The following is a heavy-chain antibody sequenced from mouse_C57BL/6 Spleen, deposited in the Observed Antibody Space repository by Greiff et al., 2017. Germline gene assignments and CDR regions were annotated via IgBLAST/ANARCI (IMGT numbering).Heavy chain of an antibody. D-gene: IGHD2-2*01. CDR2: IDPANGNT. CDR1: GFNIKNTY. V-gene: IGHV14-3*01. CDR3: ASGDGYDGLFDY. Sequence: EVQLVESVAELVRPGASVKLSCTASGFNIKNTYMHWVKQRPEQGLEWIGRIDPANGNTKYAPKFQGKATITADTSSNTAYLQLSSLTSEDTAIYYCASGDGYDGLFDYWGQGTTLTVSS. J-gene: IGHJ2*01.